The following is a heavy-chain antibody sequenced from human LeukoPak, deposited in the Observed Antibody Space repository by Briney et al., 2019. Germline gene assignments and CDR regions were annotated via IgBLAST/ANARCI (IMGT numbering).Heavy chain of an antibody. D-gene: IGHD2-2*01. V-gene: IGHV3-30*02. J-gene: IGHJ4*02. CDR2: IRYDGSNK. Sequence: GGSLRLSCAASGFTFSSYGMHWLRQAPGKGLEWVAFIRYDGSNKYYADSVKGRFTISRDNSKNTLYLQMNSLRAEDTAVYYCAKDQRVVVPAASTLDYWGQGTLVTVSS. CDR3: AKDQRVVVPAASTLDY. CDR1: GFTFSSYG.